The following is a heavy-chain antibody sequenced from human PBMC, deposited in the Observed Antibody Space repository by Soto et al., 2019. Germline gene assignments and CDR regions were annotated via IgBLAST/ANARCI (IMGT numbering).Heavy chain of an antibody. Sequence: PGGSLRLSCTASGFTFGVHAMSWVRQAPGRGLEWVAFISYDSTKTYYADSVKGRFTISRDNSNSALYVQMNSLTGEDTAVYYCARTRSAWSDFHYYSLDVWGQGTTVTVSS. J-gene: IGHJ6*02. D-gene: IGHD1-26*01. CDR3: ARTRSAWSDFHYYSLDV. CDR2: ISYDSTKT. V-gene: IGHV3-30*03. CDR1: GFTFGVHA.